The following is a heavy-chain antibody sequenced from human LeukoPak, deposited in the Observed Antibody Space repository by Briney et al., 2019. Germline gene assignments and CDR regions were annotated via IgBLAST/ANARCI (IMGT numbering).Heavy chain of an antibody. D-gene: IGHD1-26*01. CDR3: ARAKIGAGGSYSNEYYFDY. J-gene: IGHJ4*02. CDR2: INTNTGNP. CDR1: GYTFTSYA. Sequence: ASVKVSCKASGYTFTSYAMNWVRQAPGQGLEWMGWINTNTGNPTYVQGFTGRFVFSLDTSVSTAYLQISSLKAEDTAVYYCARAKIGAGGSYSNEYYFDYWGQGTLVTVSS. V-gene: IGHV7-4-1*02.